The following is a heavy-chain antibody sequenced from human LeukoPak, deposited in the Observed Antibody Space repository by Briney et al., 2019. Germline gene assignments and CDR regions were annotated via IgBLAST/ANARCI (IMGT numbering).Heavy chain of an antibody. V-gene: IGHV3-23*01. Sequence: PGGSLRLSCAASGFTFSSYAMSWVRQAPGKGLEWVSSISGSGGSTYYADSVKGRFTISRDNSKNTLYLQMNSLRAEHTAVYYCAKDGVRWELLGGHFDYWGQGTLVTVSS. D-gene: IGHD1-26*01. J-gene: IGHJ4*02. CDR2: ISGSGGST. CDR1: GFTFSSYA. CDR3: AKDGVRWELLGGHFDY.